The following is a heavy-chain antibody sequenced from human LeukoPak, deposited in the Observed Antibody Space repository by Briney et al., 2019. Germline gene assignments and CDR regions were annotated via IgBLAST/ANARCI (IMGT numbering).Heavy chain of an antibody. CDR3: ARDHSSSFDS. J-gene: IGHJ4*02. D-gene: IGHD6-13*01. CDR1: GFTFSGYE. Sequence: PGGSLRLSCAASGFTFSGYEMNWVRQAPGKGLEWVSYISSSDGTIYYADSVKGRFTISRDNAKNSLYLQMNSLRAEDTAVYYCARDHSSSFDSWGQGTLVTVSS. CDR2: ISSSDGTI. V-gene: IGHV3-48*03.